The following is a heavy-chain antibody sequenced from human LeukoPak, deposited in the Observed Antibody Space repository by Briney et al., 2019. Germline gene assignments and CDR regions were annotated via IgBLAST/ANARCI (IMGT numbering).Heavy chain of an antibody. Sequence: GASVKVSCKASGYTFTSYYMHWVRQAPGQGLESMGIINPSGGSTSYAQKFQGRVTMTRDTSTSTVYMELSSLRSEDTAVYYCARDPDLPYYYDSSGYQPFSDYWGQGTLVTVSS. CDR2: INPSGGST. J-gene: IGHJ4*02. D-gene: IGHD3-22*01. V-gene: IGHV1-46*01. CDR3: ARDPDLPYYYDSSGYQPFSDY. CDR1: GYTFTSYY.